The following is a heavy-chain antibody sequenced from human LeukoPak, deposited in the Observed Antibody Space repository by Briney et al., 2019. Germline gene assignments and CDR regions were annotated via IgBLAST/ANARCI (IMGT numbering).Heavy chain of an antibody. CDR3: AEGSTLDYYDYVWGSYRCCFDY. Sequence: GGSLRLSCAASGFTFSSYAMHWVRQAPGKGLEYVSAISSNGGSTYYANSVKGRFTISRDNSKNTLYLQMNSLRAEDTAVYYCAEGSTLDYYDYVWGSYRCCFDYWGQGTLVTVSS. V-gene: IGHV3-64*01. CDR1: GFTFSSYA. CDR2: ISSNGGST. J-gene: IGHJ4*02. D-gene: IGHD3-16*02.